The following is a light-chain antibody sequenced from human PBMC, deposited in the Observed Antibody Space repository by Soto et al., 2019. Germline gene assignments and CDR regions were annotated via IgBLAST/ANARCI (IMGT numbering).Light chain of an antibody. V-gene: IGLV2-14*03. J-gene: IGLJ2*01. CDR3: NSYTDSSTLVV. CDR2: GVT. Sequence: QSALTQPASVSGSPGQSITISCTGTSSDVGGYNSVSWYQQHPGKAPKLLVYGVTIRPSGVSSRFSGSKSGNTASLTISGLQAEDEADYYCNSYTDSSTLVVFGGGTKLTVL. CDR1: SSDVGGYNS.